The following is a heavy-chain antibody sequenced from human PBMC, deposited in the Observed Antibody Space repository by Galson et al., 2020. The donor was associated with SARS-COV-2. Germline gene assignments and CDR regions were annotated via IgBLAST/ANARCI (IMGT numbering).Heavy chain of an antibody. Sequence: PGESLRLSCAASGFTFSSYSMNWVRQAPGKGLEWVSSISSSSSYIYYADSVKGRFTISRDNAKNSLYLQMNSLRAEDTAVYYCASIAAAGTLYCYYGMDVWRQLTTGTVSS. J-gene: IGHJ6*02. CDR2: ISSSSSYI. CDR3: ASIAAAGTLYCYYGMDV. CDR1: GFTFSSYS. V-gene: IGHV3-21*01. D-gene: IGHD6-13*01.